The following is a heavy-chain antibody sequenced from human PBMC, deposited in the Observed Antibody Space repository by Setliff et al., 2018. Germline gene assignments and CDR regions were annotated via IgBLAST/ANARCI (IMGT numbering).Heavy chain of an antibody. CDR2: ITSDGSGT. CDR3: VRDGSHYFDY. D-gene: IGHD6-19*01. V-gene: IGHV3-74*01. Sequence: IRRAPGKGLVWVSNITSDGSGTXXAESVKGRFTMSRDTAKNTQYLPINSLXAEAPARDHCVRDGSHYFDYWGQGTLVTVSS. J-gene: IGHJ4*02.